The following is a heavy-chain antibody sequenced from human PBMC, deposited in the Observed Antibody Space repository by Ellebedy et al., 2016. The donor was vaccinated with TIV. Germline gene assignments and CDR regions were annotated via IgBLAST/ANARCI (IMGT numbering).Heavy chain of an antibody. Sequence: MPSETLSLTCAVYGGSFSGYYWSWIRQPPGKGLEWIGEINHSGSTNYNPPLKSRVIISVDTSKNQFSLKLSSVTAADTAVYYCARLLITMVYGMDVWGQGTTVTVSS. V-gene: IGHV4-34*01. CDR1: GGSFSGYY. CDR2: INHSGST. J-gene: IGHJ6*02. CDR3: ARLLITMVYGMDV. D-gene: IGHD3-10*01.